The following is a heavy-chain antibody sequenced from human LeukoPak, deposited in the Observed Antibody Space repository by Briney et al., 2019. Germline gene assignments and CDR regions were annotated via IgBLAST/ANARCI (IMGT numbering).Heavy chain of an antibody. V-gene: IGHV4-59*12. CDR1: GASISSYY. J-gene: IGHJ3*02. Sequence: PSETLSLTCTVSGASISSYYWNWIRQPPGKGLEWIGYIYYSGNTNYNPSLKSRVTMSVDTSKNQFSLKVTSVTAADTAVYFCARDHPVADWAPDIWGRGTMVTVSS. D-gene: IGHD3-9*01. CDR3: ARDHPVADWAPDI. CDR2: IYYSGNT.